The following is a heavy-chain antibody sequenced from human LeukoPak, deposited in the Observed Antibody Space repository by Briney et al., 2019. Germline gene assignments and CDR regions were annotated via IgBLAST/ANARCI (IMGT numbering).Heavy chain of an antibody. J-gene: IGHJ4*02. D-gene: IGHD3-10*01. CDR2: IYYSGST. CDR1: GGSISSGGYY. V-gene: IGHV4-31*03. Sequence: SQTLSLTCTVSGGSISSGGYYWSWIRQHPGKGLEWIGYIYYSGSTYYNPSLKSRVTISVDTSKNQFTLKLSSVTAADTAVYYCASHYYGSGSYSDYWGQETLVTVSS. CDR3: ASHYYGSGSYSDY.